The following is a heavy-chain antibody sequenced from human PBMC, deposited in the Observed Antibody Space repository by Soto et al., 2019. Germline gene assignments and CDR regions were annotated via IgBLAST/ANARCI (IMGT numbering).Heavy chain of an antibody. J-gene: IGHJ4*02. V-gene: IGHV3-23*01. D-gene: IGHD6-13*01. CDR1: GFTFSSYA. CDR3: ARRSSSWDFDY. CDR2: ISGSGGST. Sequence: EVQLLESGGGLVQPGGSLRLSCAASGFTFSSYAMNWVRQAPGKGLEWVSVISGSGGSTYYADSVKGRFTISRDNSKNTLYLQMNSLRAEDTPVYYCARRSSSWDFDYWGQGPLVTVSS.